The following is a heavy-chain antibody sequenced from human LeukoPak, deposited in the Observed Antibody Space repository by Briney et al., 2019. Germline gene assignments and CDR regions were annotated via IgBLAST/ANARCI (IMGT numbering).Heavy chain of an antibody. CDR1: GGSISSGSYY. CDR2: INHSGST. Sequence: SQTLSLTCTVSGGSISSGSYYWSWIRQPPGKGLEWIGEINHSGSTNYNPSLKSRVTISVNTSKNQFSLKLSSVTAADTAVYYCARDSRLWLRYMDVWGKGTTVTVSS. V-gene: IGHV4-39*07. D-gene: IGHD5-18*01. J-gene: IGHJ6*03. CDR3: ARDSRLWLRYMDV.